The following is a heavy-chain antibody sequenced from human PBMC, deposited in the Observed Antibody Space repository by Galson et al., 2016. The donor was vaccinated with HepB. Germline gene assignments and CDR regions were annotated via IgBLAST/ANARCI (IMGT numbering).Heavy chain of an antibody. D-gene: IGHD3-10*01. J-gene: IGHJ3*01. CDR1: EFSFRSYS. Sequence: SLRLSCAASEFSFRSYSMNWVRQAPGKGLEWLSSITAGGNTIYYADSVKGRFTISRDNAKSSLYLQMNSLRDDDTAVYFCARDRGYRALDLWGQGTTVTVSS. CDR3: ARDRGYRALDL. V-gene: IGHV3-48*02. CDR2: ITAGGNTI.